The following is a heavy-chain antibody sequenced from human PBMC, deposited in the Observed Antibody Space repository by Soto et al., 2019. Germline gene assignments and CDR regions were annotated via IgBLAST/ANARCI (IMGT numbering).Heavy chain of an antibody. CDR1: GFTFSSYP. J-gene: IGHJ6*02. D-gene: IGHD3-10*01. CDR2: IGGSGGST. V-gene: IGHV3-23*01. Sequence: EVQLLESGGGLVQPGGSLRLSCAASGFTFSSYPMSWVRQAPGKGLEWASAIGGSGGSTYYADSVAGRFTSSRDNSKNKVYLQSDSLGPEDTAVYYCAKVEVRGVPSYFSMDVWGQGTTVTVSS. CDR3: AKVEVRGVPSYFSMDV.